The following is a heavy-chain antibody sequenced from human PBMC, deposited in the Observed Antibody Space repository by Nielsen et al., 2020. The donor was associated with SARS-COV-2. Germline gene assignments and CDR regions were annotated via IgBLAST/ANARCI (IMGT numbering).Heavy chain of an antibody. V-gene: IGHV3-48*03. CDR1: GFTFSSYE. CDR2: ISSSGSTI. J-gene: IGHJ6*02. D-gene: IGHD6-19*01. CDR3: ARVVLGWYGYYGMDV. Sequence: GGSLRLSCAASGFTFSSYEMNWVRQAPGKGLEWVSYISSSGSTIYYADSVKGRFTISRDNAKNSLYLQMNSLRAEDTAVYYCARVVLGWYGYYGMDVWGQGTTVTVSS.